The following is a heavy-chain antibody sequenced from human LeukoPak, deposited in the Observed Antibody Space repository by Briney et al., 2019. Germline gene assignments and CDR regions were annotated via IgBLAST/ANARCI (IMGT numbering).Heavy chain of an antibody. CDR3: AKVYSSGWTQPPDY. J-gene: IGHJ4*02. V-gene: IGHV3-30-3*01. Sequence: GGSLRLSCAASGFTFSSYAMHWVRQAPGKGLEWVAVISYDGSNKYYADSVKGRFTISRDNSENTLYLQMNSLRAEDTAVYYCAKVYSSGWTQPPDYWGQGTLVTVSS. D-gene: IGHD6-19*01. CDR1: GFTFSSYA. CDR2: ISYDGSNK.